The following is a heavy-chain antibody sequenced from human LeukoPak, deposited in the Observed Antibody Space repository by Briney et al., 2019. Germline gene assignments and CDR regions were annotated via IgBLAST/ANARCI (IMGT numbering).Heavy chain of an antibody. J-gene: IGHJ6*02. CDR2: ISYDGSNK. Sequence: GGSLRLSCAASGFTFSSYAMSWVRQAPGKGVEWVAVISYDGSNKYYADSVKGRFTISRDNSKNTLYLQMNSLRAEDTAVYYCAKDVSALSHYYGMDVWGQGTTVTVSS. D-gene: IGHD2/OR15-2a*01. V-gene: IGHV3-30*18. CDR3: AKDVSALSHYYGMDV. CDR1: GFTFSSYA.